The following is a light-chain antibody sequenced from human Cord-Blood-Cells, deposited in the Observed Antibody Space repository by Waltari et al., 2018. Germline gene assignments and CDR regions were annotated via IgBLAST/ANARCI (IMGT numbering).Light chain of an antibody. CDR1: SSDVGSYNL. J-gene: IGLJ2*01. V-gene: IGLV2-23*01. CDR2: EGS. CDR3: CSYAGSSTYVV. Sequence: QSALTQPAYVSGSPGQSITISCTGTSSDVGSYNLVSWYQQHPGKAPKLMIYEGSKRPSGVSNRFSGSKSGNTASLTSSGLQAEDEADYYCCSYAGSSTYVVFGGGTKLTVL.